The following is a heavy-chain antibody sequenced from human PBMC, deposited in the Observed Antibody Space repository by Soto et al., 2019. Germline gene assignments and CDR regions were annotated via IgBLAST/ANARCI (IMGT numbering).Heavy chain of an antibody. CDR2: IYTTGAT. CDR1: GDSISRKY. J-gene: IGHJ4*02. D-gene: IGHD4-17*01. CDR3: AMTVIAPSPYLDH. Sequence: QVQLQESGPGLVKPSETLSLTCSVSGDSISRKYWSWLRQHAGGGLEWIGRIYTTGATNYNSSLKSRVSMSVDTSKNQFSLRLTSVTAADTAVYFCAMTVIAPSPYLDHWGQGLLVTVSS. V-gene: IGHV4-4*07.